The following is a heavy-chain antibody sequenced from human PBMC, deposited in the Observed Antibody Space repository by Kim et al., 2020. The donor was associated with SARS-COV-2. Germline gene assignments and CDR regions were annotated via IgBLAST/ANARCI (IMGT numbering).Heavy chain of an antibody. CDR2: INHSGST. Sequence: SETLSLTCAVYGGSFSGYYWSWIRQPPGKGLECIGEINHSGSTNYNPSLKSRVTISVDTSKNQFSLKLSSVTAADTAVYYCARPGFQYYDILTGYYTGGKDYWGQGTLVTVSS. D-gene: IGHD3-9*01. J-gene: IGHJ4*02. V-gene: IGHV4-34*01. CDR1: GGSFSGYY. CDR3: ARPGFQYYDILTGYYTGGKDY.